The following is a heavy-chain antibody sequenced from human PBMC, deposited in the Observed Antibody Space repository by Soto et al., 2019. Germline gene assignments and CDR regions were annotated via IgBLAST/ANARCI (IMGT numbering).Heavy chain of an antibody. CDR1: GGSFSGYY. D-gene: IGHD3-3*01. J-gene: IGHJ5*02. CDR2: INHSGST. Sequence: QVQLQQWGAGLLKPSETLSLTCAVYGGSFSGYYWSWIRQPPGKGLEWIGEINHSGSTNYNPSLKRRVTISVDTSQNQFSLKLSSVSAADTAVYYCARGLPGTYYGFWSGKNWFDPWGQGTLVTVSS. V-gene: IGHV4-34*01. CDR3: ARGLPGTYYGFWSGKNWFDP.